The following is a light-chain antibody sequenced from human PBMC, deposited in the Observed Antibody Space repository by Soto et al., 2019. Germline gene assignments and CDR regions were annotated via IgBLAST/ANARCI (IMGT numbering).Light chain of an antibody. V-gene: IGKV1-5*03. Sequence: DIQMTQSPSTLSASVGDRVTITCRASQSIDSWLAWYQQKPGQTPNLLIYEASSLETGIPARFSGSGSGTDFTLTISSLQPDDFATYYCQQHSRYSAWTFGQGTKVDIK. CDR1: QSIDSW. J-gene: IGKJ1*01. CDR3: QQHSRYSAWT. CDR2: EAS.